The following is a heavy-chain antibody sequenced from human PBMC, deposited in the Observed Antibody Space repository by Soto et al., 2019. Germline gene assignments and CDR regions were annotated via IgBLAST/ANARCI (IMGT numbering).Heavy chain of an antibody. V-gene: IGHV3-33*01. CDR1: GFTFSSYG. CDR3: ARDAGTAMVTYYFDY. J-gene: IGHJ4*02. D-gene: IGHD5-18*01. CDR2: IWYDGSNK. Sequence: QVQLVESGGGVVQPGRSLRLSCAASGFTFSSYGMHWVRQAPGKGLEWVAVIWYDGSNKYYADSVKGRFTISRDNSKNTLYLQMNSLRAEDTAVYYCARDAGTAMVTYYFDYWGQGTLVTVSS.